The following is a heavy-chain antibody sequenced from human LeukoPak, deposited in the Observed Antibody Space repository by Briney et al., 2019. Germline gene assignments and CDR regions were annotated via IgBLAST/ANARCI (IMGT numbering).Heavy chain of an antibody. V-gene: IGHV1-46*01. CDR2: INPSGGST. CDR3: ATAPPDVDTAMVPWFDP. Sequence: ASVKVSCKASGYTFTNYYMHWVRQAPGQGLEWMGIINPSGGSTSYAQKFQGRVTMTEDTSTDTAYMELSSLRSEDTAVYYCATAPPDVDTAMVPWFDPWGQGTLVTVSS. D-gene: IGHD5-18*01. J-gene: IGHJ5*02. CDR1: GYTFTNYY.